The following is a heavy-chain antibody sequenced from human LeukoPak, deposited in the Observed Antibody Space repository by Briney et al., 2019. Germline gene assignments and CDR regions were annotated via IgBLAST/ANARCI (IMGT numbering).Heavy chain of an antibody. D-gene: IGHD2-15*01. J-gene: IGHJ4*02. CDR3: ARDSQYCSGGSCYLTG. V-gene: IGHV1-69*04. Sequence: SVKVSCKASGYTFTSYGISWVRQAPGQGLEWMGRIIPILGIANYAQKFQGRVTITADKSTSAAYMELSSLRSEDTAVYYCARDSQYCSGGSCYLTGWGQGTLVTVSS. CDR1: GYTFTSYG. CDR2: IIPILGIA.